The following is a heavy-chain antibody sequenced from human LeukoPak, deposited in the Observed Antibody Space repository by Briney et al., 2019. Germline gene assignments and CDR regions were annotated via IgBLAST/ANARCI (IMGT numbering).Heavy chain of an antibody. J-gene: IGHJ4*02. CDR1: GFSLSTSGVG. CDR3: AHRQDFYSYDSGVYNNYFDS. D-gene: IGHD3-22*01. Sequence: ESGPTLVKPTQTLTLTCTFSGFSLSTSGVGVGWIRQPPGKALEWLALIYWNDDKRYSPSLKSRLTITKDTSKNQVVLTMTNMDPVNTPTYYCAHRQDFYSYDSGVYNNYFDSGGRGPLATVSS. CDR2: IYWNDDK. V-gene: IGHV2-5*01.